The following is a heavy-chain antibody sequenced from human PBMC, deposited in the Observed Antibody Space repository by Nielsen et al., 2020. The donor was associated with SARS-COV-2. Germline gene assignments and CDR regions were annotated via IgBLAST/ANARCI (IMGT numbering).Heavy chain of an antibody. D-gene: IGHD1-26*01. CDR1: GFSLSNYW. Sequence: GESLKISCVGSGFSLSNYWMSWVRQAPGKGLEWVANIRRDGGARFYVDSVKGRFTISRDNAKNSLYLQMHSLRAEDTAVYYCVRDTGAWDFDYWGQGTLITVSS. V-gene: IGHV3-7*01. J-gene: IGHJ4*02. CDR2: IRRDGGAR. CDR3: VRDTGAWDFDY.